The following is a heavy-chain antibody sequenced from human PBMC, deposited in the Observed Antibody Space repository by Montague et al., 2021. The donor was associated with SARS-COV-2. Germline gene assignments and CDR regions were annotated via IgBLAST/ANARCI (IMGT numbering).Heavy chain of an antibody. V-gene: IGHV4-39*01. J-gene: IGHJ3*01. D-gene: IGHD3-22*01. CDR3: ARFPTSYYYDSKAAPATPDSFDL. CDR1: GGSISSSSYY. CDR2: IYYSGST. Sequence: SETLSLTCTVSGGSISSSSYYWGWIRQPPGKGLEWIGSIYYSGSTYYNPSLKSRVTISVDTPKNQFSLKLSSATAADTAVYYCARFPTSYYYDSKAAPATPDSFDLWGQGTMVTVSS.